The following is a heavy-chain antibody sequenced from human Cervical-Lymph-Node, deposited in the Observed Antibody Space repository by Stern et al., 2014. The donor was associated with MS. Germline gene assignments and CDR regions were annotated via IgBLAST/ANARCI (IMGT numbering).Heavy chain of an antibody. CDR1: GGSISSGDYS. J-gene: IGHJ6*02. CDR2: IYHATT. V-gene: IGHV4-30-2*01. Sequence: QLQLQESGSGLVKPSQTLSLTCAVSGGSISSGDYSWTWIRQPPGKALELIGYIYHATTYYRPSLTGRVTISVDRSKNQFSLKLDSVTAADTAVYYCARGGVGLFSGMDVWGQGTTVTVSS. D-gene: IGHD2-21*01. CDR3: ARGGVGLFSGMDV.